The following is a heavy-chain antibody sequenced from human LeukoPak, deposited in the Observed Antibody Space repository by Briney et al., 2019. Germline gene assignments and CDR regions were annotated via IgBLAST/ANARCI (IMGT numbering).Heavy chain of an antibody. J-gene: IGHJ6*02. D-gene: IGHD3-3*01. CDR3: ARDLMNYDFWSGYNYYYYYGMDV. CDR1: GFTFSSYE. V-gene: IGHV3-48*03. Sequence: PGGSLRLPCAASGFTFSSYEMNWVRQAPGKGLEWVSYISSRGSTIYYADSVKGRFTISRDNAKNSLYLQMNSLRADDTAVYYCARDLMNYDFWSGYNYYYYYGMDVWGQGTTVTVSS. CDR2: ISSRGSTI.